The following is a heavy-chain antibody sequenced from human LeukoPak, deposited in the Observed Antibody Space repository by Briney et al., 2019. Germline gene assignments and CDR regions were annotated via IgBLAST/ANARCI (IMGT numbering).Heavy chain of an antibody. V-gene: IGHV3-30-3*01. CDR1: GFTSSSHP. CDR2: ISYDGSIK. CDR3: AREAESSSNGDY. Sequence: GGSLRLSCAASGFTSSSHPMHWVRQAPGKGLEWVAVISYDGSIKYYADSVKGRFTISRDNSKNTLYLQMNSLRTEDTAVYYCAREAESSSNGDYWGQGTLVTVSS. J-gene: IGHJ4*02. D-gene: IGHD3-10*01.